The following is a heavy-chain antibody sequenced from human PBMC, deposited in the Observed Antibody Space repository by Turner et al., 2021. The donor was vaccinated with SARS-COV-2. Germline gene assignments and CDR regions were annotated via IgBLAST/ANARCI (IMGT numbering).Heavy chain of an antibody. CDR2: ISSSGGST. CDR1: GFTFSSYA. D-gene: IGHD5-18*01. Sequence: EVQLLESGGGLIQPGGSLRLSCAAPGFTFSSYAMSWVRQAPGKGLEWVSAISSSGGSTYYADSVKGRFTISRDNSKNTLYLQMNSLRAEDTAVYYCAKDVSVDTAIVTVFDYWGQGTLVTVSS. J-gene: IGHJ4*02. CDR3: AKDVSVDTAIVTVFDY. V-gene: IGHV3-23*01.